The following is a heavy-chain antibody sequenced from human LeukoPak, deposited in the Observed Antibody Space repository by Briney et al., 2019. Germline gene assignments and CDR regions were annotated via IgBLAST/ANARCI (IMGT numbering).Heavy chain of an antibody. CDR2: ISGSGGST. J-gene: IGHJ6*02. V-gene: IGHV3-23*01. CDR1: GFTFSSYA. CDR3: ARDSITMLRGVISGMDV. Sequence: GGSLRLSCAASGFTFSSYAMSWVRQAPGKGLEWVSAISGSGGSTYYADSVKGRFTISRDFAKNSLYLQMNSLRAEDTAVYYCARDSITMLRGVISGMDVWGQGTTVTVSS. D-gene: IGHD3-10*01.